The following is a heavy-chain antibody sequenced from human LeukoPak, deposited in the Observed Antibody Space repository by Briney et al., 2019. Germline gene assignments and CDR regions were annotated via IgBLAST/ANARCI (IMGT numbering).Heavy chain of an antibody. J-gene: IGHJ4*02. CDR3: ARDAYGDYVGYFDY. D-gene: IGHD4-17*01. CDR1: GFTFSSYS. Sequence: PGGSLRLSCAASGFTFSSYSMNWVRQAPGKGLEWVSSISSSSSYIYYADSVKGRFTISRDNTKNSLYLQMNSLRAEDTTVYYCARDAYGDYVGYFDYWGQGTLVTVSS. V-gene: IGHV3-21*01. CDR2: ISSSSSYI.